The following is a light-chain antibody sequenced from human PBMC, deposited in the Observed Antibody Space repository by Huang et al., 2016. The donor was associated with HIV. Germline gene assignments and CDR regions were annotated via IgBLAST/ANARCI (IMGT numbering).Light chain of an antibody. V-gene: IGKV3-15*01. CDR1: QSVGGK. CDR2: GAS. Sequence: ILLTQFPDTLSVSPGQRVTLSCRASQSVGGKLAWYQQRPGQAPRLLIYGASTRVPTIPDRFSGSGSGTEFTLTISSLQSEDFAVYYCQQYDTWPPLTFGGGTKV. CDR3: QQYDTWPPLT. J-gene: IGKJ4*01.